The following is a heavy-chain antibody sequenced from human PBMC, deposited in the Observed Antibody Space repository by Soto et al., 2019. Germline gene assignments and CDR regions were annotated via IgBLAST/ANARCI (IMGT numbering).Heavy chain of an antibody. CDR3: ARDRWGGGRDMDV. CDR2: INSDGSST. CDR1: GFTFSTYW. J-gene: IGHJ6*02. D-gene: IGHD3-10*01. Sequence: EVQLVESGGGLVQPGGSLRLSCAASGFTFSTYWIHWVRQAPGKGLVWVSRINSDGSSTNYADSVKGRFTISRDNAKNTLFLQMNSLRAEDTAVYYCARDRWGGGRDMDVWGQGTTVTDSS. V-gene: IGHV3-74*01.